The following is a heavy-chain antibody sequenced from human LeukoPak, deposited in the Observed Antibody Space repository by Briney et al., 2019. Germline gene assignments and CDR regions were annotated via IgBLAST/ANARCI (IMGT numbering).Heavy chain of an antibody. V-gene: IGHV3-23*01. J-gene: IGHJ4*02. CDR3: AKLADGTSMVRGVIIGSFDY. D-gene: IGHD3-10*01. CDR1: GFTFSSYA. CDR2: ISGSGGST. Sequence: GGSLRLSCAASGFTFSSYAMSWVRQAPGKGLEWVSAISGSGGSTYYADSVKGRFTISRDNSKNTLYLQMNSLRAEDTAVYYCAKLADGTSMVRGVIIGSFDYWGQGTLVTVSS.